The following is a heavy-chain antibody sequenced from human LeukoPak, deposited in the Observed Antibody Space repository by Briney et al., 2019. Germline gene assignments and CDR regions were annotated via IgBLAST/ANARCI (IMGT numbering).Heavy chain of an antibody. CDR2: ISYDGSNK. CDR3: ARGMNMGCSSTSCYYHYYYYMDV. J-gene: IGHJ6*03. V-gene: IGHV3-30*04. D-gene: IGHD2-2*01. Sequence: QPGGSLRLSCAASGFTFSSYAMHWVRQAPGKGLEWVAVISYDGSNKYYADSVKGRFTISRDNSKNTLYLQMNSLRAEDTAVYYCARGMNMGCSSTSCYYHYYYYMDVWGKGTTVTVSS. CDR1: GFTFSSYA.